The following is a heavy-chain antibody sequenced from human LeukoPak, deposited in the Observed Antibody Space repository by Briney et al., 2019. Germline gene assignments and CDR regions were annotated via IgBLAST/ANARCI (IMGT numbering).Heavy chain of an antibody. D-gene: IGHD6-19*01. V-gene: IGHV1-69*04. CDR2: IIPILGIA. CDR1: GGTFSSYA. CDR3: ARAYLIAVAGTGLSRDSAFAI. J-gene: IGHJ3*02. Sequence: SVKVSCKASGGTFSSYAISWVRQAPGQGLEWMGRIIPILGIANYAQKFQGRVTITADKSTSTAYMELSSLRSEDTAVYYCARAYLIAVAGTGLSRDSAFAIWGQGTMVTVSS.